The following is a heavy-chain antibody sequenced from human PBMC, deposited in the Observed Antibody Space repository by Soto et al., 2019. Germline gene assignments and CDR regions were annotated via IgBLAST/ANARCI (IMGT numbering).Heavy chain of an antibody. J-gene: IGHJ4*02. Sequence: LRLSGVDSGVRVSANYLTWMRQDPGNGLALVLFILGGGNTSYAFSVKCRFTISRDNSKNTVHCQMESLRVDDTAVYYCAKARYEYLWGNYRSTGNFDSWGQGALVTVS. V-gene: IGHV3-53*01. CDR2: ILGGGNT. CDR3: AKARYEYLWGNYRSTGNFDS. D-gene: IGHD3-16*02. CDR1: GVRVSANY.